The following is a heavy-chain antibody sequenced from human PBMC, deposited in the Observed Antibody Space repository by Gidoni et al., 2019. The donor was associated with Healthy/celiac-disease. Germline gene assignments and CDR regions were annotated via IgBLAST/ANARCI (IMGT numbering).Heavy chain of an antibody. V-gene: IGHV3-30*18. CDR1: GFTFSSYG. Sequence: QVQLVESGGGVVQPGRSLRLSCAASGFTFSSYGMHWVRQAPGKGLEWVAVISYDGSNKYYADSVKGRFTISRDNSKNTLYLQMNSLRAEDTAVYYCAKDRREWFGLWSTDYWGQGTLVTVSS. J-gene: IGHJ4*02. CDR3: AKDRREWFGLWSTDY. CDR2: ISYDGSNK. D-gene: IGHD3-3*01.